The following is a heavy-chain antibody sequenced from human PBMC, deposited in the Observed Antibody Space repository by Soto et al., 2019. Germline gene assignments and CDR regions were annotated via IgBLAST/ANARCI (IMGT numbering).Heavy chain of an antibody. D-gene: IGHD3-22*01. CDR3: ARADYYDRSGYLLPCGY. Sequence: QVQLVQSGAEVKKPGASVKVSCKASGYTFTSYDINWVRQATGQGLEWMGWMNPNSGNTGYAQKFQGRVTMTRNTSISTAYMELSSLRSEDTTVYYCARADYYDRSGYLLPCGYWGQGTLVTVSS. CDR2: MNPNSGNT. CDR1: GYTFTSYD. J-gene: IGHJ4*02. V-gene: IGHV1-8*01.